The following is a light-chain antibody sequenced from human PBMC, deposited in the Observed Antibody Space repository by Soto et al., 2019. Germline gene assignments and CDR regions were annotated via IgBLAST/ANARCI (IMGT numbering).Light chain of an antibody. CDR3: CSYTGSVL. V-gene: IGLV2-11*01. J-gene: IGLJ2*01. CDR1: SSDVGAYNY. CDR2: DVR. Sequence: QSALTQPRSVSGSPGQSVTISCTGTSSDVGAYNYVSWYQQHPGKAPKLMIYDVRKRPSGVPDRFSGSKSGNTASLTISGLQAEDEADYYCCSYTGSVLFGGGTKVTVL.